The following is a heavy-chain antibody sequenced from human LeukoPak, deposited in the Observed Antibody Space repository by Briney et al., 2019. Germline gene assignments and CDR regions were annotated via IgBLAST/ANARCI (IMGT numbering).Heavy chain of an antibody. Sequence: ASVKVSCKVSGYTLTELSMHWVRQAPGKGLEWMGGFDPEDGETIYAQKFQGRVTMTEDTSTDTAYMELSSLRSEDTAVYYCATVFSVGTTMVYAFDIWGQGTVVTVSS. J-gene: IGHJ3*02. CDR1: GYTLTELS. V-gene: IGHV1-24*01. CDR3: ATVFSVGTTMVYAFDI. CDR2: FDPEDGET. D-gene: IGHD5-18*01.